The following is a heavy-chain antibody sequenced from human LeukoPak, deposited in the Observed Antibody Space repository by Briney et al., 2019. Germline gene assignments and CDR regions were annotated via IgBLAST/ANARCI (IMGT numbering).Heavy chain of an antibody. CDR1: DGSNSSGSYY. Sequence: PSETLSLTCTVSDGSNSSGSYYWGWIRQPPGKGLEWIGSIFYSGSTYYNPSLKSRVTISVDTSKNQFSLKLSSVTAADTAVYYCARHSSWIAVASGPYFDYWGQGTLVTVSS. J-gene: IGHJ4*02. CDR3: ARHSSWIAVASGPYFDY. CDR2: IFYSGST. V-gene: IGHV4-39*01. D-gene: IGHD6-19*01.